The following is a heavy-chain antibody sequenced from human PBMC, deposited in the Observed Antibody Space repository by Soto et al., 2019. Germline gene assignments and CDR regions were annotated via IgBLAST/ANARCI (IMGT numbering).Heavy chain of an antibody. Sequence: SETLSLTCAVYGGSFSGYYWSWIRQPPGKGLEWIGEINHSGSTNYNPSLKSRVTISVDTSKNQFSLKLSSVTAADTAVYYCARSDTYYYGSGSYYYYYYGMDVWGQRTTDTVSS. V-gene: IGHV4-34*01. CDR1: GGSFSGYY. CDR2: INHSGST. CDR3: ARSDTYYYGSGSYYYYYYGMDV. J-gene: IGHJ6*02. D-gene: IGHD3-10*01.